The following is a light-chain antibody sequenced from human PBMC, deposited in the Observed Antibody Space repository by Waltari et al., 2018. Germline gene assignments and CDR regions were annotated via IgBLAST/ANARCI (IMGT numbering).Light chain of an antibody. CDR2: GAS. J-gene: IGKJ4*01. V-gene: IGKV3-20*01. Sequence: EIVLTQSPGTLSLSPAESATLSCRATQSVSHSNLAWYQQKGGQAPRLLIYGASSRATGIPDRFSGSGSGTDFTLSISRREPEDYGVYYCQQYAGSPITFGGGTKVEI. CDR1: QSVSHSN. CDR3: QQYAGSPIT.